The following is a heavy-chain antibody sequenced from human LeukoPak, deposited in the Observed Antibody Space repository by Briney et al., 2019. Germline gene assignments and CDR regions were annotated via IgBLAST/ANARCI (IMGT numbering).Heavy chain of an antibody. Sequence: SQTLSLTCAVYGASFSGYYWSWIRQPPGNGLEWLGEIYHSGRTNYNPSLKSRVTISVDTSKNQFSLKLSSVTAADTAGYYCARDSSLVVIAVSQRYFDYWGQGTLVTVSS. CDR2: IYHSGRT. D-gene: IGHD2-21*01. CDR1: GASFSGYY. V-gene: IGHV4-34*01. J-gene: IGHJ4*02. CDR3: ARDSSLVVIAVSQRYFDY.